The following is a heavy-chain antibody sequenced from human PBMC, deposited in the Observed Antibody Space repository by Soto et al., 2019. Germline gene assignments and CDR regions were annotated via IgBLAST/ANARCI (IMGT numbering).Heavy chain of an antibody. V-gene: IGHV3-23*01. J-gene: IGHJ4*02. D-gene: IGHD2-2*01. Sequence: GGSLRLSCAASGFTFNYYAMTWVRQTPGKGLEWVSAIAGSGENTYYADSVKGRFTISGDNSKNSLYLQMDSLRAEDTAVYYCAKKGCSSVTCHLPYFDYWGQGTLVTVSS. CDR2: IAGSGENT. CDR3: AKKGCSSVTCHLPYFDY. CDR1: GFTFNYYA.